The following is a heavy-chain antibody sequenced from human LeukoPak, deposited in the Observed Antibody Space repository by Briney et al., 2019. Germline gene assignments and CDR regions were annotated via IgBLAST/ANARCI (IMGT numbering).Heavy chain of an antibody. CDR3: ARVGILLDY. Sequence: SETLSLTCAVYGGSFSGYYWSWIRQPPGKGLEWIGEINHGGSTNYNPSLKSRVTISVDTSKNQFSLKLSSVTAADTAVYYCARVGILLDYWGQGTLVTVSS. CDR2: INHGGST. J-gene: IGHJ4*02. V-gene: IGHV4-34*01. CDR1: GGSFSGYY. D-gene: IGHD2-15*01.